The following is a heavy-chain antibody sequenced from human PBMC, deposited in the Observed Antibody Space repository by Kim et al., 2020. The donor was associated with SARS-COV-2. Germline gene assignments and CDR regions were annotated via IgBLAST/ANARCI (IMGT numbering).Heavy chain of an antibody. Sequence: SETLSLTCTVSGGSISSSSYYWGWIRQPPGKGLEWIGSIYYSGSTYYNPSLKSRVTISVDTSKNQFSLKLSSVTAADTAVYYCGRGSGEGDYWGQGTLVTVSS. CDR2: IYYSGST. J-gene: IGHJ4*02. D-gene: IGHD2-15*01. CDR1: GGSISSSSYY. V-gene: IGHV4-39*01. CDR3: GRGSGEGDY.